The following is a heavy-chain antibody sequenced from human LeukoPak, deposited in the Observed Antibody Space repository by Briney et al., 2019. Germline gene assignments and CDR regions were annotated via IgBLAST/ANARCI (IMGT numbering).Heavy chain of an antibody. Sequence: GWSLSLSCAASAFTFISYSMNWVRQAPGKGLEWVSSISSSSSYIYYADSVKGRFTISRDNAKSSLYLQIIRLRAEDTSVYYCARDTLVVGALDWGQGSLVTVSS. CDR1: AFTFISYS. J-gene: IGHJ4*02. CDR2: ISSSSSYI. V-gene: IGHV3-21*01. D-gene: IGHD1-26*01. CDR3: ARDTLVVGALD.